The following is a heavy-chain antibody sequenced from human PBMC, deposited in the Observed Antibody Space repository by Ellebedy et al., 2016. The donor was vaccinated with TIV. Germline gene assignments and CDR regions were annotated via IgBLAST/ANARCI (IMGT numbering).Heavy chain of an antibody. CDR1: GGTFSSYA. D-gene: IGHD2-2*01. CDR3: ARQTDCSSTSCYARLGPFDY. J-gene: IGHJ4*02. Sequence: AASVKVSCKASGGTFSSYAISWVRQAPGQGLEWMGRIIPILGIANYAQKFQGRVTITADKSTSTAYMELSSLRSEDTAVYYCARQTDCSSTSCYARLGPFDYWGQGTLVTVSS. CDR2: IIPILGIA. V-gene: IGHV1-69*04.